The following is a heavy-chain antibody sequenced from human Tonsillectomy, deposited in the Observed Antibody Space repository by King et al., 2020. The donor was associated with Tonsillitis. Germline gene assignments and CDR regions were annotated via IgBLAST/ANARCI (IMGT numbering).Heavy chain of an antibody. J-gene: IGHJ4*02. CDR2: INHSGST. V-gene: IGHV4-34*01. D-gene: IGHD4-11*01. Sequence: VQLQQWGAGLLKPSETLSLTCAVYGGSFSGYYWSWIRQPPGKGLEWIGEINHSGSTNYNPSLKSRVTISVDTSKNQFSLKLSSVTAADTAVYYCARAHEPYSNYDYWGQGTLVTVSS. CDR1: GGSFSGYY. CDR3: ARAHEPYSNYDY.